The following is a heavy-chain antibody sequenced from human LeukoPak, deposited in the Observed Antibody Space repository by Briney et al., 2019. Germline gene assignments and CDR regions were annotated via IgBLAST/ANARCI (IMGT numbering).Heavy chain of an antibody. CDR2: IYYSGST. Sequence: PSETLSLTCTVSGGSISSSSYYWGWIRQPPGKGLEWIGSIYYSGSTYYNPSLKSRVTISVDTSKNQFSLQLTSVTAADTAMYYCARTTVTRARWWDYWGQGTLVTVSS. D-gene: IGHD4-17*01. CDR3: ARTTVTRARWWDY. J-gene: IGHJ4*02. V-gene: IGHV4-39*07. CDR1: GGSISSSSYY.